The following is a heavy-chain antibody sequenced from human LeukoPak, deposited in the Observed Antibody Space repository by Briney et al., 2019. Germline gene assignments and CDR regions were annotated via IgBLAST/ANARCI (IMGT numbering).Heavy chain of an antibody. D-gene: IGHD3-10*01. CDR3: AKVGSRLLWFGESITYDYGMDV. V-gene: IGHV3-30*18. J-gene: IGHJ6*02. CDR2: ISYDGSNK. CDR1: GFTFSSYG. Sequence: GGSLRLSCAASGFTFSSYGMHWVREAPGKGLEWVAVISYDGSNKYYADSVKGRFTISRDNSKNTLYLQMNSLRAEDTAVYYCAKVGSRLLWFGESITYDYGMDVWGQGTTVTVSS.